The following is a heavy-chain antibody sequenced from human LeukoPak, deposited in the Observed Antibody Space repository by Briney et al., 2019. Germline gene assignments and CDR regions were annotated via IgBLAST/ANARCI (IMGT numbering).Heavy chain of an antibody. CDR2: INHSGST. D-gene: IGHD6-19*01. V-gene: IGHV4-34*01. Sequence: SETLSLTCAVYGGSFSGYYWSWIRQPPGKGLEWIGEINHSGSTNYNPSLKSRVTISVDTSKNQFSLKLSSVTPEDTAVYYCARGYSSGIDYWGQGTLVTVSS. J-gene: IGHJ4*02. CDR1: GGSFSGYY. CDR3: ARGYSSGIDY.